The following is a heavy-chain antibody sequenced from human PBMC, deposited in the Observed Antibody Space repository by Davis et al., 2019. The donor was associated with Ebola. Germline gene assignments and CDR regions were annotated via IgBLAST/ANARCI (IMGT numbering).Heavy chain of an antibody. J-gene: IGHJ4*02. Sequence: MPSETLSLTCAISGDSVSSNSAAWNWIRQSPLRGLEWLGRTYYRSKWSSEYAVSVKSRITINPDTSKNQFSLQLNSVTPEDTAVYYCARGSSVAARSVDFWGQGSLVTVSS. V-gene: IGHV6-1*01. CDR3: ARGSSVAARSVDF. CDR1: GDSVSSNSAA. D-gene: IGHD6-6*01. CDR2: TYYRSKWSS.